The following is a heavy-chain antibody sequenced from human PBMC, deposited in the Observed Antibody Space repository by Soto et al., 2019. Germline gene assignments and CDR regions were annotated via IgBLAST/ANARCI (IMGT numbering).Heavy chain of an antibody. Sequence: SETLSLTCAVSGGSISSGGYSWSWIRQPPGKGLECIGYIYHSGRTYYNPSLKSRVTISVDRSKNQFSLKLSSVTAADTAVYYCARGPPLGFWGQGTLVTVSS. CDR3: ARGPPLGF. CDR2: IYHSGRT. J-gene: IGHJ4*02. CDR1: GGSISSGGYS. V-gene: IGHV4-30-2*01.